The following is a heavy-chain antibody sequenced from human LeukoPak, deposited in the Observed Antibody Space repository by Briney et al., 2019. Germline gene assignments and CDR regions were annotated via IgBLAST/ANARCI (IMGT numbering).Heavy chain of an antibody. CDR1: GYIFTSYW. D-gene: IGHD1-26*01. CDR3: ARLGGSYYPEYNWFDP. Sequence: GESLKISCKASGYIFTSYWIGWVRQMPGKGLEWMGIIYPGDSDTRYSPSFQGQVTISADKSISTAYLQWSSLKASDTAMYYCARLGGSYYPEYNWFDPWGQGTLVTVSS. CDR2: IYPGDSDT. V-gene: IGHV5-51*01. J-gene: IGHJ5*02.